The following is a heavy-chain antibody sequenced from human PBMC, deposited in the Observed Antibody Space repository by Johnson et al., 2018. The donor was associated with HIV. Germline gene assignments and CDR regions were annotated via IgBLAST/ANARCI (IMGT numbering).Heavy chain of an antibody. D-gene: IGHD6-6*01. V-gene: IGHV3-11*04. CDR1: GFTFSDYY. CDR2: NSSSGSTI. Sequence: QVQLVESGGGLVQPGGSLRLSCAASGFTFSDYYMSWIRQAPGPGLEWVSYNSSSGSTIYYADSVKGRFTISRDNANNSLYLQMDSRRAEDTPVYYCARVVSSLTSPPDIWGQGTMVTVSS. CDR3: ARVVSSLTSPPDI. J-gene: IGHJ3*02.